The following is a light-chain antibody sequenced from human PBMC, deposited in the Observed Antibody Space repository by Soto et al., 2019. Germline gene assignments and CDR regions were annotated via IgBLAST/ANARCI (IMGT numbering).Light chain of an antibody. J-gene: IGKJ5*01. Sequence: EIVLTQSAGTLSLTPGERATLSCRAIQSVSSTYLAWYQQEPGQAPRLLIYGASSRATGIPDRFSGSGSGTDFTLTISSLEPEDFAVYCCQQRSNWPPITFGQGARLEIK. CDR2: GAS. CDR1: QSVSSTY. CDR3: QQRSNWPPIT. V-gene: IGKV3D-20*02.